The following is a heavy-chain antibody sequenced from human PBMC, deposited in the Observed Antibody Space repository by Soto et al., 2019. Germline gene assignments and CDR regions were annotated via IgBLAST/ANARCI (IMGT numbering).Heavy chain of an antibody. CDR3: ARLGVSGYVGFEI. Sequence: PGESLKISCKGSGYSFTTSWIGWVRQMPGKGLEWMGIIFPADSESRYSPSFLGQVTISADKSITTAYLQWSSLRASDAAMYYCARLGVSGYVGFEIWGQGTMVTV. CDR2: IFPADSES. D-gene: IGHD5-12*01. J-gene: IGHJ3*02. V-gene: IGHV5-51*01. CDR1: GYSFTTSW.